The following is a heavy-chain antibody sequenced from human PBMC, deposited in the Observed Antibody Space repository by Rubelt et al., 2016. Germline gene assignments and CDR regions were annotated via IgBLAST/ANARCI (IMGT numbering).Heavy chain of an antibody. J-gene: IGHJ6*02. CDR2: INIDGSTT. D-gene: IGHD3-10*01. Sequence: EVQLVESGGGLVQPGGSLRLSCAASGFTFSTYWMHWVRQVPGKGLVWVSRINIDGSTTNYADSGRGRFTISRDNAKNTVYLQMSSLRAEDTSVYYCARGWFYGMDVWGQGTTVTVSS. V-gene: IGHV3-74*01. CDR1: GFTFSTYW. CDR3: ARGWFYGMDV.